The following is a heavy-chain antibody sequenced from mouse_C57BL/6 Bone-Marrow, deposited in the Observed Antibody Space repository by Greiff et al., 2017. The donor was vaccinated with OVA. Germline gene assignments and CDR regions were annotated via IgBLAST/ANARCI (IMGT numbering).Heavy chain of an antibody. CDR3: ARRGIYYDYDGDYAMDY. J-gene: IGHJ4*01. CDR1: GFTFSDYY. Sequence: EVKLMESGGGLVQPGGSLKLSCAASGFTFSDYYMYWVRQTPEKRLEWVAYISNGGGSTYYPDTVKGRFTISRDNAKNTLYLQMSRLKSEDTAMYYCARRGIYYDYDGDYAMDYWGQGTSVTVSS. CDR2: ISNGGGST. D-gene: IGHD2-4*01. V-gene: IGHV5-12*01.